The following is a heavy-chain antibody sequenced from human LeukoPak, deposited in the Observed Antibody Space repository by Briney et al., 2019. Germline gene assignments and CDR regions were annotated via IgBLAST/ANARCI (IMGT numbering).Heavy chain of an antibody. J-gene: IGHJ4*02. D-gene: IGHD2-2*02. Sequence: GGSLRLSCAASGFTFSSYSMNWVRQAPGKGLEWVSSISSSSSYIYYADSVKGRFTISRENAKNSLYLQMNSLRAEDTAVYYCARDLGGYCSSTSCYKKQPYFDYWGQGTLVTVSS. CDR1: GFTFSSYS. CDR3: ARDLGGYCSSTSCYKKQPYFDY. CDR2: ISSSSSYI. V-gene: IGHV3-21*01.